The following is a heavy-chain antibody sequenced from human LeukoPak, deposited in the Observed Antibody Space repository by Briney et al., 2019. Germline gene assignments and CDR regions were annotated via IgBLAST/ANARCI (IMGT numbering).Heavy chain of an antibody. CDR2: IYYSGST. CDR3: ARGRYLTTSGGAAAGFLDY. D-gene: IGHD6-13*01. Sequence: NPSETLSLTCTVSGGSISSSSYYWGWIRQPPGKGLEWIGSIYYSGSTHYNPSLKSRVTISVDTSQKQFSLRLTSVTAADTAVYYCARGRYLTTSGGAAAGFLDYWGQGSLVTVST. V-gene: IGHV4-39*07. J-gene: IGHJ4*02. CDR1: GGSISSSSYY.